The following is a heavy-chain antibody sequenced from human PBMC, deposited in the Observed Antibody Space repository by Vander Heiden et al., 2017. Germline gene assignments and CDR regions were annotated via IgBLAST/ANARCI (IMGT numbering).Heavy chain of an antibody. D-gene: IGHD6-6*01. Sequence: QVRLVQSGTEVKKPEASVKVSCTASGYIFTGYHMHWVRQAPGQGLEWMGWINPNSGDTNYAQKFQGRVTMTAATSITTAYLELSRLKSDDTGVYFCARHHSNSLGSDYWGQGTLVTVSS. J-gene: IGHJ4*02. CDR3: ARHHSNSLGSDY. CDR1: GYIFTGYH. CDR2: INPNSGDT. V-gene: IGHV1-2*02.